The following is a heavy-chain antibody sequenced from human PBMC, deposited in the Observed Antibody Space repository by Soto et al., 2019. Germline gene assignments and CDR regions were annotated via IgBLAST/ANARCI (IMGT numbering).Heavy chain of an antibody. V-gene: IGHV3-74*01. D-gene: IGHD3-10*01. Sequence: EVQLVESGGGLVQPGGSLRLSCAASGFTLSGRSMHGVRQAPGKGLVWVSGIDNAGTDSTYADSVKGRFTSSRDNAKNTLYLQMNSLRVEDTAVYYCARGWFGPDVWGKGTTVTVSP. CDR2: IDNAGTDS. J-gene: IGHJ6*04. CDR1: GFTLSGRS. CDR3: ARGWFGPDV.